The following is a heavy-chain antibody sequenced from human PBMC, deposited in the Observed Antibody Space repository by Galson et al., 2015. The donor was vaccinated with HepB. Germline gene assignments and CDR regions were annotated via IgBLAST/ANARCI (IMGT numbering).Heavy chain of an antibody. Sequence: SVKVSCKASGYTFTSYYMHWVRQAPGQGLEWMGFIRPSGGSTGYAQRFQGRLTMTSDTSTSTVYMELSSLRSEDTAVYYCARPLGGEIPPYNYWGQGTLVTVSS. J-gene: IGHJ4*02. CDR2: IRPSGGST. D-gene: IGHD3-16*01. CDR3: ARPLGGEIPPYNY. CDR1: GYTFTSYY. V-gene: IGHV1-46*01.